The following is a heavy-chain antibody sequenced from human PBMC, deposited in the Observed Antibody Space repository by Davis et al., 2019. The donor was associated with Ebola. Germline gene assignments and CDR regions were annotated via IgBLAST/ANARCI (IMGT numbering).Heavy chain of an antibody. CDR2: INPSGGST. CDR3: ARVSSWVGGGDSSVP. J-gene: IGHJ5*02. D-gene: IGHD3-10*01. CDR1: GYTFTSYY. V-gene: IGHV1-46*01. Sequence: AASVKVSCKASGYTFTSYYMHWVRQAPGQGLEWMGIINPSGGSTSYAQNFQDRVTMTTDTSTTTAYMELRSLTSDDTAVYYCARVSSWVGGGDSSVPWGQGTLVTVSS.